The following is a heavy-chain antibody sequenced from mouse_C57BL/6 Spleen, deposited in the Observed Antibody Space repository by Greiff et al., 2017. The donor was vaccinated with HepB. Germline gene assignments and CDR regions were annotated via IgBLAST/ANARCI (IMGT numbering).Heavy chain of an antibody. D-gene: IGHD2-4*01. J-gene: IGHJ4*01. CDR2: ISYDGSN. V-gene: IGHV3-6*01. CDR1: GYSITSGYY. Sequence: VQLKESGPGLVKPSQSLSLTCSVTGYSITSGYYWNWIRQFPGNKLEWMGYISYDGSNNYNPSLKNRISITRDTSKNQFFLKLNSVTTEDTATYYCAKAYDYDESAMDYWGQGTSVTVSS. CDR3: AKAYDYDESAMDY.